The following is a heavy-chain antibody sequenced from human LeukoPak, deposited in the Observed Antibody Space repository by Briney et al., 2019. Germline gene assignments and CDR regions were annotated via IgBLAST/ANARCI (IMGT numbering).Heavy chain of an antibody. CDR2: IRSKANSYAT. Sequence: GGSLRLSCAVSGFRFSDSAMHWVRQASGKGLEWVGRIRSKANSYATAYAASVKGRFTISRDDTKNTAYLQMNSLKTEDTAVYYCTSASPDYWGQGTLVTVSS. CDR1: GFRFSDSA. J-gene: IGHJ4*02. D-gene: IGHD3-16*01. V-gene: IGHV3-73*01. CDR3: TSASPDY.